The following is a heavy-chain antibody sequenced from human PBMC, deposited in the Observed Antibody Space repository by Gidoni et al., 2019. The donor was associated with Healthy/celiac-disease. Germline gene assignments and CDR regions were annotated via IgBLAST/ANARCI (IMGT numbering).Heavy chain of an antibody. CDR1: GFTFSSYA. D-gene: IGHD4-17*01. CDR2: ISSNGGST. CDR3: ARVGDYGDFYDY. J-gene: IGHJ4*02. V-gene: IGHV3-64*01. Sequence: EVQLVESGGGLVQPGGSLRLPCAASGFTFSSYAMPWVRQAPGKGLEYVSAISSNGGSTYYANSVKGRFTISRDNSKNTLYLQMGSLRAEDMAVYYCARVGDYGDFYDYWGQGTLVTVSS.